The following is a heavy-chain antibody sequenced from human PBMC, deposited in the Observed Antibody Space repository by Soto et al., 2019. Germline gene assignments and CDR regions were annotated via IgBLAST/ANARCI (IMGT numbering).Heavy chain of an antibody. CDR3: GRGQTAIDV. CDR1: GGTITRGDHF. J-gene: IGHJ6*02. CDR2: IYYSGST. V-gene: IGHV4-30-4*01. Sequence: SETLSLTCSVPGGTITRGDHFWGWVRQSPGKGLEWLGYIYYSGSTYYNPSLKGRVMMTIDTSKHQFSLNLSSVTAADTAVFYCGRGQTAIDVWGQGTTV. D-gene: IGHD5-18*01.